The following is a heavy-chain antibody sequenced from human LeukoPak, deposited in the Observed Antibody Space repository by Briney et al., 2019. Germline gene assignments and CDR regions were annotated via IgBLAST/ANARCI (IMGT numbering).Heavy chain of an antibody. Sequence: SETLSLTCTVSGGSISSSSYYWGWIRQPPGKGLEWVGSIYYSGSTNYTPSLKSRVTISVDTSKNQFSLKLSSVTAADTAVYYCARAEDTAMVYYFDYWGQGTLVTVSS. CDR1: GGSISSSSYY. CDR2: IYYSGST. J-gene: IGHJ4*02. V-gene: IGHV4-39*01. CDR3: ARAEDTAMVYYFDY. D-gene: IGHD5-18*01.